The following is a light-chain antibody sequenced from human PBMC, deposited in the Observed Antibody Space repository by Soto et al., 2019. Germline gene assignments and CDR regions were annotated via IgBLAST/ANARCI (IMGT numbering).Light chain of an antibody. Sequence: DIVMTQSPDSLAVSLGERATINCKSSKSVLYSSNNKNYLAWYQQTPGQPPKLLIYWASTRESGVPDRFSGSGSGTDFTLTISSLQAEDVAVYYCQQYYSTPPWTFGQGTKVEIK. J-gene: IGKJ1*01. CDR2: WAS. CDR3: QQYYSTPPWT. V-gene: IGKV4-1*01. CDR1: KSVLYSSNNKNY.